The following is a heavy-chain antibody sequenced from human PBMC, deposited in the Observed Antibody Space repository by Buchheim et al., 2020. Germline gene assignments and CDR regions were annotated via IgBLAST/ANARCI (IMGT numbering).Heavy chain of an antibody. CDR3: VKGYCTNGVCYTDY. CDR2: VSGNGFTT. CDR1: GFTFSSYA. Sequence: EVQLLESGGDLVQPGGSLRLSCTASGFTFSSYATSWVRQVPGKGLEWVSTVSGNGFTTHHADSVKGRFTISRDSSKNTLYLQMNSLRAEDAAVYYCVKGYCTNGVCYTDYWGQGT. V-gene: IGHV3-23*01. D-gene: IGHD2-8*01. J-gene: IGHJ4*02.